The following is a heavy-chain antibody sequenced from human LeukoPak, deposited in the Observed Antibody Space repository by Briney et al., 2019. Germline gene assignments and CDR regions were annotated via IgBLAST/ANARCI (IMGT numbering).Heavy chain of an antibody. J-gene: IGHJ3*02. CDR3: ARSGWGNRQAFDI. D-gene: IGHD6-19*01. V-gene: IGHV1-18*01. CDR1: GGTFSDYA. CDR2: ISGYNGNT. Sequence: GASVKVSCKASGGTFSDYAVSWVRQAPGQGLEWMGWISGYNGNTKYAQKVQGRVTMTTDTSTSTAYMELRSLRSDDTAVYYCARSGWGNRQAFDIWGQGTMVTVSS.